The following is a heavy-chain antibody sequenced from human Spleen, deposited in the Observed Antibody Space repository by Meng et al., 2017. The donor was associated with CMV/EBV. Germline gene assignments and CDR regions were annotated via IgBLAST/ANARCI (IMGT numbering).Heavy chain of an antibody. Sequence: SGYTFTSYDINWVRQATGQGLEWMGWVNPNSGNTGYAQKFQGRVTMTKNTSTSTAYMELTSLTSEDTAVYYCARGRRGWKARGTSLDTWGQGTLVTVSS. J-gene: IGHJ5*02. CDR1: GYTFTSYD. V-gene: IGHV1-8*01. D-gene: IGHD1-1*01. CDR3: ARGRRGWKARGTSLDT. CDR2: VNPNSGNT.